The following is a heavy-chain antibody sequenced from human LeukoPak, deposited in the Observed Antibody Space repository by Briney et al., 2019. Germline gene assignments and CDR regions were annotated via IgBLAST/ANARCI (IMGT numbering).Heavy chain of an antibody. CDR1: GFTFSSYR. V-gene: IGHV3-21*01. D-gene: IGHD3-3*01. CDR3: ARGLTRAITLFGVVIPNWFDP. CDR2: ISSSSSYI. J-gene: IGHJ5*02. Sequence: GGSLRLSCAASGFTFSSYRMNWVRQAPGKGLEWVSSISSSSSYIYYADSVKGRFTISRDNAKNSLYLQMNSLRAEDTAVYYCARGLTRAITLFGVVIPNWFDPWGQGTLVTVSS.